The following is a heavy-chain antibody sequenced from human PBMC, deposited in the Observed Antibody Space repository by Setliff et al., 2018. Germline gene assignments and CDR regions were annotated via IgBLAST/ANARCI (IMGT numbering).Heavy chain of an antibody. CDR3: ARDTYIGDFWSGYYIQGRFDP. Sequence: ASVKVSCKASGHTFITFGISWVRQAPGQGLEWMGWMNPNSGNTGYAQKFQGRVTITRDTSASTAYMELSSLRSEDTAVYYCARDTYIGDFWSGYYIQGRFDPWGQGTLVTVSS. CDR2: MNPNSGNT. V-gene: IGHV1-8*03. D-gene: IGHD3-3*01. CDR1: GHTFITFG. J-gene: IGHJ5*02.